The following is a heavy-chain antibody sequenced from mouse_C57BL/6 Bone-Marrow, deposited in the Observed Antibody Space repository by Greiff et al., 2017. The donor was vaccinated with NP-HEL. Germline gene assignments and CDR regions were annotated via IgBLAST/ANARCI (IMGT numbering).Heavy chain of an antibody. CDR3: ARQFITTVVADFDY. J-gene: IGHJ2*01. Sequence: QVQLKQPGAELVMPGASVKLSCKASGYTFTSYWMHWVKQRPGQGLEWIGEIDPSDSYTNYNQKFKGKSTLTVDKSSSTAYMQLSSLTSEDSAVYYCARQFITTVVADFDYWGQGTTLTVSS. D-gene: IGHD1-1*01. V-gene: IGHV1-69*01. CDR2: IDPSDSYT. CDR1: GYTFTSYW.